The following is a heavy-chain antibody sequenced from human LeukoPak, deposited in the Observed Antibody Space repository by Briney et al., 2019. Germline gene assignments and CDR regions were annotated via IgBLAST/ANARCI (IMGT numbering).Heavy chain of an antibody. CDR2: ISAYNGNT. D-gene: IGHD5-12*01. J-gene: IGHJ4*02. CDR1: GYTFTSYG. Sequence: GASVKVSCKASGYTFTSYGISWVRQAPGQGLEWMGWISAYNGNTNYAQKLQGRVTMTTDTSTSTAYMELRSVRSDDTAVYYCARDLRGSGYPTACAYWGQGTLVTVSS. CDR3: ARDLRGSGYPTACAY. V-gene: IGHV1-18*01.